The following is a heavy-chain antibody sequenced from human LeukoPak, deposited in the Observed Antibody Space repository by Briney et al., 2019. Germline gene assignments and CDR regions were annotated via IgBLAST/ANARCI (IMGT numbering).Heavy chain of an antibody. CDR1: GFAFSVYA. CDR3: AKPISGGLAVTADWFHP. J-gene: IGHJ5*01. D-gene: IGHD6-19*01. CDR2: INANSGTT. Sequence: AGGSLRLSCTASGFAFSVYAMSWLRQPPGKGLERVSTINANSGTTSYAASVRGRFTISRDNSKNTLYLQLNTLRADDTATYYCAKPISGGLAVTADWFHPWGQGTLVVVSS. V-gene: IGHV3-23*01.